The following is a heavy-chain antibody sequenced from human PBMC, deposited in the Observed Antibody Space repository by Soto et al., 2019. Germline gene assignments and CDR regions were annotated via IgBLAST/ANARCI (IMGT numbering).Heavy chain of an antibody. Sequence: QVQLVQSGAEVKKPGASVKVSCKASGYTFTGYYMHWVRQAPGQGLEWMGWINPNSGGTNYAQKFQGWGTMTRDTSLSKAYMELSRLRSDDTAVYYCARGTVAAAGLFNLYYGMDVWGQGTTVTVSS. V-gene: IGHV1-2*04. CDR3: ARGTVAAAGLFNLYYGMDV. CDR1: GYTFTGYY. J-gene: IGHJ6*02. D-gene: IGHD6-13*01. CDR2: INPNSGGT.